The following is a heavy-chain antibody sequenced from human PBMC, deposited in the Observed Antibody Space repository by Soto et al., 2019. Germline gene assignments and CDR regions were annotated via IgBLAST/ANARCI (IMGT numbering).Heavy chain of an antibody. CDR1: GGSISSGGYY. CDR2: IYYSGST. V-gene: IGHV4-31*03. Sequence: PSETLSLTCTVSGGSISSGGYYWSWIRQHPGKGLEWIGYIYYSGSTYYNPSLKSRVTISVDTSKNQFSLKLSSVTAADTAVYYCAIGGPDSSGYYFPDDWGQGTLVIVSS. CDR3: AIGGPDSSGYYFPDD. D-gene: IGHD3-22*01. J-gene: IGHJ4*02.